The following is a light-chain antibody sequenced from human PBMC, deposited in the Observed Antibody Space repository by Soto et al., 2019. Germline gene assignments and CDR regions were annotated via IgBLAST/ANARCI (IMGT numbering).Light chain of an antibody. CDR2: GNN. Sequence: QSALTQPASVSGSPGQSITISCTGTSGDIGSYNRVSWYQQHPGKAPKLLIHGNNNRPSGVPDRFSGSKSDTSASLAITGLQADDEADYYCHSYDSRLNCYVFGTGTKLTVL. J-gene: IGLJ1*01. V-gene: IGLV2-14*03. CDR1: SGDIGSYNR. CDR3: HSYDSRLNCYV.